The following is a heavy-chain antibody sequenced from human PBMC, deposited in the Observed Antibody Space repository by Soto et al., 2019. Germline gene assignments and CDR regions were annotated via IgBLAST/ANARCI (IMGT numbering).Heavy chain of an antibody. V-gene: IGHV3-23*01. J-gene: IGHJ4*02. CDR2: ISSGGVTT. CDR1: GFTFSSYA. CDR3: ARVGGYDRYYFDY. D-gene: IGHD3-10*01. Sequence: GGSLILSCAASGFTFSSYAMRWVRQSPGKGLEWVSAISSGGVTTYYADSVKGRFTISRDNSKSTLYLQMNSLRVEDTAVYYCARVGGYDRYYFDYWGQGILVTVSS.